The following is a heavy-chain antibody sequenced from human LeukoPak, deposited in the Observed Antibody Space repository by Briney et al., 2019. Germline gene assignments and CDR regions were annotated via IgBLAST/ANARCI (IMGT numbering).Heavy chain of an antibody. CDR1: GFTFGVDG. Sequence: PGGSLRLSCIASGFTFGVDGMSWFRQAPGKGLEWVAFIRSKSYGGTSEYAASVRGRFTVSRDDPKSIAYLQMESLKTEDTAVYYCSRDFWRFGLDFWGQGTPVTVSS. J-gene: IGHJ4*02. D-gene: IGHD3-10*01. CDR2: IRSKSYGGTS. CDR3: SRDFWRFGLDF. V-gene: IGHV3-49*03.